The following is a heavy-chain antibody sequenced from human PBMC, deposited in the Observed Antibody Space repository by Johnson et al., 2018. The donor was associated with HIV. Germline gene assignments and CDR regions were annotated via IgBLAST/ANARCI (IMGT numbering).Heavy chain of an antibody. D-gene: IGHD6-25*01. J-gene: IGHJ3*01. CDR3: ARAMAAAGVRTFDL. Sequence: QVQLVESGGGVVQPGGSLRLSCVVSGFTFSNYGMHWVRQAPGKGLEWVAVISYDGSKKYYADSVQGRLTISRDNSKNTLYLQMNSLRVEDTAMYYCARAMAAAGVRTFDLWGQGAMVTVSS. V-gene: IGHV3-30*03. CDR2: ISYDGSKK. CDR1: GFTFSNYG.